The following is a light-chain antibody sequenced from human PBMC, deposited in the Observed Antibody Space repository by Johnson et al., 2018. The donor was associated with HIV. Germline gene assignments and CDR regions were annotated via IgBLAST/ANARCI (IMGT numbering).Light chain of an antibody. J-gene: IGLJ1*01. V-gene: IGLV1-51*02. CDR3: GTWDSSLSAGGV. CDR1: SSNIGKNY. Sequence: QSMLTQSPSVSAAPGQMVSISCSGSSSNIGKNYVSWYQQFPGTAPKLLIHENNKRPSGIPDRFSGSKSGTSAPLGITGLQTGDEADYYCGTWDSSLSAGGVFGTGTKVTVL. CDR2: ENN.